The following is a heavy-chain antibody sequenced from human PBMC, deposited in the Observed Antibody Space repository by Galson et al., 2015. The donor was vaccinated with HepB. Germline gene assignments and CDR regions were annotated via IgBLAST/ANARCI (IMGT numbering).Heavy chain of an antibody. Sequence: QSGAEVKKPGESLRISCKGSGCSFTSYWISWVRQMPGKGLEWMGRIDPSDSYTNYSPSFQGHVTISADKSISTAYLQWSSLKASDTAMYYCARRLKVGITIFGVVIKDAYYYYSMDVWGQGTTVTVSS. CDR1: GCSFTSYW. CDR3: ARRLKVGITIFGVVIKDAYYYYSMDV. J-gene: IGHJ6*02. D-gene: IGHD3-3*01. V-gene: IGHV5-10-1*01. CDR2: IDPSDSYT.